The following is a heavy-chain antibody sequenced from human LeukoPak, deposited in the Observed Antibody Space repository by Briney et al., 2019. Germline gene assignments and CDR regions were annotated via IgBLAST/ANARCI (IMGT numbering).Heavy chain of an antibody. V-gene: IGHV4-59*01. J-gene: IGHJ4*02. CDR2: IYYSGST. CDR1: GDSISSYY. CDR3: ARGARWFGETE. D-gene: IGHD3-10*01. Sequence: PSETLSLTCTVSGDSISSYYWTWIRQPPGKGLEWIGYIYYSGSTNYNPSLNSRVTISVDTSKNQFSLRLNSVTAADTAVYYCARGARWFGETEWGQGTLVTVSS.